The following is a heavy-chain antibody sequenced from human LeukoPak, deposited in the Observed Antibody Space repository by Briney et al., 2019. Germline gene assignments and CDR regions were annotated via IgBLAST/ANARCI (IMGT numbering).Heavy chain of an antibody. CDR3: ARYPSYGDYGNWFDP. V-gene: IGHV5-51*01. CDR1: GYSFTSYW. CDR2: IYPGDSDT. J-gene: IGHJ5*02. Sequence: GESLKISCKGSGYSFTSYWIGRVRQLPGKGLEWMGIIYPGDSDTRYSPSFQGQVTISADKSISTAYLQWSSLKASDTAMYYCARYPSYGDYGNWFDPWGQGTLVTVSS. D-gene: IGHD4-17*01.